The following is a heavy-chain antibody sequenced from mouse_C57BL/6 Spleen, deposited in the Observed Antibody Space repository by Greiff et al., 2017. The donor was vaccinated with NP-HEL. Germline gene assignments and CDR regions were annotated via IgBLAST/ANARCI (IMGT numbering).Heavy chain of an antibody. Sequence: VQLQQSGAELVKPGASVKLSCKASGYTFTSYWMHWVKQRPGQGLEWIGMIHPNSGSTNYNEKFKSKATLTVDKSSSTAYMQLSSLTSEDSAVYYCARGDGNSWFAYWGQGTLVTVSA. V-gene: IGHV1-64*01. CDR1: GYTFTSYW. CDR3: ARGDGNSWFAY. D-gene: IGHD2-3*01. J-gene: IGHJ3*01. CDR2: IHPNSGST.